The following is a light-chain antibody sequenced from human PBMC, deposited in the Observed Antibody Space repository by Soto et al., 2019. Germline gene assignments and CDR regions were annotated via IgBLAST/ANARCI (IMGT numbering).Light chain of an antibody. CDR2: DVS. CDR3: SSYTSSSTLVV. CDR1: SSDVGGYNY. Sequence: QSAPTQPASVSGSPGQSITISCTGTSSDVGGYNYVSWYQQHPGKAPKLMNYDVSNRPSGVSNRFSGSKSGXTASLTXSGXXXXXEADYYCSSYTSSSTLVVFGG. V-gene: IGLV2-14*01. J-gene: IGLJ2*01.